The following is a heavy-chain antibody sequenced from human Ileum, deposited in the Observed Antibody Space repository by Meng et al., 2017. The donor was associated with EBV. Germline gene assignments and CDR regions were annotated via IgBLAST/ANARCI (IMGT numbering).Heavy chain of an antibody. J-gene: IGHJ4*02. Sequence: LSESCQGLVMPAETLSRPFTGVGGSISSDYWSWIGQHRGKELDWIGYINYSGSTNYNPSLKSRVTISVDTSKNQFSLNLSSVTAADTAVYYCARGGWSLDYWGQGTLVTVSS. CDR1: GGSISSDY. CDR2: INYSGST. D-gene: IGHD2-15*01. V-gene: IGHV4-59*08. CDR3: ARGGWSLDY.